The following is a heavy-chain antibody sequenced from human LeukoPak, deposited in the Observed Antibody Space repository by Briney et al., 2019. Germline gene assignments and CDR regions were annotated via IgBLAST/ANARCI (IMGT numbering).Heavy chain of an antibody. CDR1: GGSISSSSYY. CDR3: ASLGLRSIDY. V-gene: IGHV4-39*01. J-gene: IGHJ4*02. D-gene: IGHD3/OR15-3a*01. Sequence: SETLSLTCTVSGGSISSSSYYWGWIRQPPGKGLERIGSIYYSGSTYYNPSLKSRVTISVDTSKNQFSLKLSSVTAADTAVYYCASLGLRSIDYWGQGTLVTVSS. CDR2: IYYSGST.